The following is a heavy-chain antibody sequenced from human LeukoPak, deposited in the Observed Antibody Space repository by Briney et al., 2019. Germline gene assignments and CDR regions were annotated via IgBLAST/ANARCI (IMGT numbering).Heavy chain of an antibody. CDR3: ARAQGDIGSGSYPSY. D-gene: IGHD1-26*01. CDR1: GFTFSSYA. J-gene: IGHJ4*02. V-gene: IGHV3-30-3*01. CDR2: ISYDGSNK. Sequence: GGSLRLSCAASGFTFSSYAMHWVRQAPGKGLEWVAVISYDGSNKYYADSVKGRFTISRDNSKNTLYLQMNSLRAEDTAVYYCARAQGDIGSGSYPSYWGQGTLVTVSS.